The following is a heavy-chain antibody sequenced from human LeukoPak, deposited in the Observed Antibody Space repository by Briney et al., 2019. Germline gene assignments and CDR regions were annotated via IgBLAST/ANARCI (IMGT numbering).Heavy chain of an antibody. CDR2: INPNSGGT. Sequence: GASVKVSCKASGYTFTGYYMHWVRQAPGQGLEWMGWINPNSGGTNYAQKFQGRVTMTRDTSISTAYMELSRLRSDDTAVYYCARYRGSSWRGSQHGGQGPLVTVSS. J-gene: IGHJ1*01. V-gene: IGHV1-2*02. D-gene: IGHD6-13*01. CDR3: ARYRGSSWRGSQH. CDR1: GYTFTGYY.